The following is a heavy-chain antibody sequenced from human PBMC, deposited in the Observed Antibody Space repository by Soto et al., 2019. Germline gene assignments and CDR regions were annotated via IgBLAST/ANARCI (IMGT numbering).Heavy chain of an antibody. D-gene: IGHD3-16*02. V-gene: IGHV4-34*01. CDR3: ARVKRGYDYVWGSYRDLSFDY. CDR2: INHSGST. CDR1: GGSFSGYY. J-gene: IGHJ4*02. Sequence: SETLSLTCAVYGGSFSGYYWSWIRQPPGKGLEWIGEINHSGSTNYNPSLKSRVTISVDTPKNQFSLKLSSVTAADTAVYYCARVKRGYDYVWGSYRDLSFDYWGQGTLVTVSS.